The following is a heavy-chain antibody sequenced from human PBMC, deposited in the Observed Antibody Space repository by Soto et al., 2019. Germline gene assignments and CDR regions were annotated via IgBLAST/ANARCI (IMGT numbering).Heavy chain of an antibody. CDR2: IYHSGST. D-gene: IGHD2-15*01. CDR1: GGSISSSNW. CDR3: ARVGGNPYYYYGMDV. J-gene: IGHJ6*02. Sequence: PSETLSLTCAVSGGSISSSNWWSCVRQPPGKGLEWIGEIYHSGSTDYSPSLKSRVTISVDKSKNQFSLKLSSVTAADTAVYYCARVGGNPYYYYGMDVWGQGTTVTVSS. V-gene: IGHV4-4*02.